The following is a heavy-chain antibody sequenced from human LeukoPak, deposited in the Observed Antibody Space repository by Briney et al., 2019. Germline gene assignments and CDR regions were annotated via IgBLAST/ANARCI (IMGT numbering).Heavy chain of an antibody. CDR2: ISVSGGTT. CDR1: GFTFSSYA. J-gene: IGHJ4*02. D-gene: IGHD4-17*01. Sequence: GRSLRLSCAASGFTFSSYAMSWVRQAPGKGLEWVSVISVSGGTTYYADSVKGRFTISRDNSKNTLYLQMNSLRAEDTAVYHCAKTHKPLMTTVTTLDYWGQGTLVTVSS. CDR3: AKTHKPLMTTVTTLDY. V-gene: IGHV3-23*01.